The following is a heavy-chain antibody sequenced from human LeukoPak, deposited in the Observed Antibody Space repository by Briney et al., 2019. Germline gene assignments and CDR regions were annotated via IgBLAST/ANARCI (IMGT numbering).Heavy chain of an antibody. CDR1: GGTFSSHP. Sequence: ASVKVSCKASGGTFSSHPISWVRQAPGQGLEWMGRIIPILGIANYTQKFQGRVTITADKSTSTAYMELSNLRSDDTAVYYCANTRRPWGQGTLVTVSS. J-gene: IGHJ5*02. CDR2: IIPILGIA. V-gene: IGHV1-69*02. CDR3: ANTRRP.